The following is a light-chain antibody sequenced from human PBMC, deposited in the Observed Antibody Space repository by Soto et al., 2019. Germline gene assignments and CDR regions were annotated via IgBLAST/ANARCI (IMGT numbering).Light chain of an antibody. CDR3: MQALQAPST. CDR1: QSLLHAKGNNY. V-gene: IGKV2-28*01. Sequence: DSLMTQSPLSLSVTPGEPASISCRSSQSLLHAKGNNYLHWYLQKPGQSPQLLIFLGSNRASGVPDRFSGSGSGTDFTLEISRVEADDVGVYYCMQALQAPSTFGQGTKVDIK. CDR2: LGS. J-gene: IGKJ1*01.